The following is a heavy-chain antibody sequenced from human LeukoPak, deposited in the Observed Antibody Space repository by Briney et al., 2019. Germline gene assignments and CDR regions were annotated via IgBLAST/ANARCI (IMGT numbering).Heavy chain of an antibody. D-gene: IGHD6-13*01. V-gene: IGHV3-30*04. CDR3: ARVMLAAGTNYYGMDV. Sequence: GRSLRLSCAASGFTFSSYAMHWVRQAPGKGLECVAVISYDGSNKYYADSVKGRFTISRDNSKNTLYLQMNSLRAEDTAVYYCARVMLAAGTNYYGMDVWGQGTLVTASS. J-gene: IGHJ6*02. CDR1: GFTFSSYA. CDR2: ISYDGSNK.